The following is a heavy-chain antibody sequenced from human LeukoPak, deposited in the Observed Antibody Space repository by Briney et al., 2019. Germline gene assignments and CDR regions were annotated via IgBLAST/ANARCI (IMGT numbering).Heavy chain of an antibody. V-gene: IGHV4-39*01. CDR2: IYYSGST. D-gene: IGHD1-1*01. CDR3: ASRPARTPNSFDP. Sequence: SETLSLTCTVSGGSISSSRYYWGWIRQPPGKGLEWIGNIYYSGSTHYNPSLESRVTISVDTSKNQFSLKLSSVTATDTAVYYCASRPARTPNSFDPWGQGTLVTVSS. J-gene: IGHJ5*02. CDR1: GGSISSSRYY.